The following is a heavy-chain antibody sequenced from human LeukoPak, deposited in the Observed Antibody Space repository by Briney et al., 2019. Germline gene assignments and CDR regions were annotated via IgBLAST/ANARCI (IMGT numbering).Heavy chain of an antibody. J-gene: IGHJ6*02. CDR2: IWYDGSNK. D-gene: IGHD2-2*01. CDR1: GFTFSNYG. Sequence: PGGSLRLSCAASGFTFSNYGVHWVRQAPGKGLEWVATIWYDGSNKNYADSVKGRFTISRDNSKNTLYLQMNSLRAEDTAVYYCAKGDCSSTSCPMDVWGQGTTVTVSS. CDR3: AKGDCSSTSCPMDV. V-gene: IGHV3-30*02.